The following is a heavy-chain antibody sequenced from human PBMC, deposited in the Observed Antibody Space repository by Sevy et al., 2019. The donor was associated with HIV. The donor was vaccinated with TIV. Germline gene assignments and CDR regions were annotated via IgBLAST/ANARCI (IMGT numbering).Heavy chain of an antibody. Sequence: GGSLRLSCAASGFTFSSYAMHWVRQAPGKGLEWVAVISYGGSNKYYADSVKGRFTISRDNSKNTLYLQMNSLRAEDTAVYYCAREVPRYCSSTSCYSPWYFQHWGQGTLVTVSS. D-gene: IGHD2-2*02. CDR2: ISYGGSNK. J-gene: IGHJ1*01. V-gene: IGHV3-30-3*01. CDR3: AREVPRYCSSTSCYSPWYFQH. CDR1: GFTFSSYA.